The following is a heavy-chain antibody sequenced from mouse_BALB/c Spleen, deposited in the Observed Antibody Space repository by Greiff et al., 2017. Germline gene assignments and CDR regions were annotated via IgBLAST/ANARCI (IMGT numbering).Heavy chain of an antibody. CDR2: INPSNGRT. Sequence: QVQLQQPGAELVKPGASVKLSCKASGYTFTSYWMHWVKQRPGQGLEWIGEINPSNGRTNYNEKFKSKATLTVDKSSSTAYMQLSSLTSEDSAVYYGARPFYYGYIDYWGQGTTLTVSS. J-gene: IGHJ2*01. D-gene: IGHD1-1*01. CDR3: ARPFYYGYIDY. V-gene: IGHV1S81*02. CDR1: GYTFTSYW.